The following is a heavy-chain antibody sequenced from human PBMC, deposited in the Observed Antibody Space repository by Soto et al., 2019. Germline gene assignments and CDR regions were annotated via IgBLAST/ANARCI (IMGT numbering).Heavy chain of an antibody. CDR3: ARDDGAFGGVIVKRAFDY. CDR1: GFTFSSYS. CDR2: ISSSSSYI. J-gene: IGHJ4*02. Sequence: GGSLRLSCAASGFTFSSYSMNWVRQAPGKGLEWVSSISSSSSYIYYADSVKGRFTISRDNAKNSLYLQMNSLRAEDTAVYYCARDDGAFGGVIVKRAFDYWGQGTLVTVSS. V-gene: IGHV3-21*01. D-gene: IGHD3-16*02.